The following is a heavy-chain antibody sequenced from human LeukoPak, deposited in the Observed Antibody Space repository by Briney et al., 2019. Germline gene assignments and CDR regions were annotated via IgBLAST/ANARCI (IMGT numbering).Heavy chain of an antibody. J-gene: IGHJ5*02. D-gene: IGHD6-19*01. Sequence: WASVKVSCKASGYTFTGYYMHWVRQAPGQGLEWMGWINPNSGGTNYAQKFQGRVTMTRDTSISTAYMELSRLRSDDTAVYYCARDGEAGYSSGTFDPWGQGTLVTVSS. CDR2: INPNSGGT. V-gene: IGHV1-2*02. CDR1: GYTFTGYY. CDR3: ARDGEAGYSSGTFDP.